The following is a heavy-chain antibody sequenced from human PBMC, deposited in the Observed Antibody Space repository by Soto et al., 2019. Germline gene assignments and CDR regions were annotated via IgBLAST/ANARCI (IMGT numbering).Heavy chain of an antibody. CDR2: IRTKGARYTT. CDR3: ARSKDGSDDY. Sequence: RRLSCAGSGFSFSGHYMDWVRQAPGKGLEWVARIRTKGARYTTEYAASVKGRFTISRDDSKNSLYLQMNSLKPEDTALYYCARSKDGSDDYWGQGTLVTVSS. D-gene: IGHD5-12*01. V-gene: IGHV3-72*01. J-gene: IGHJ4*02. CDR1: GFSFSGHY.